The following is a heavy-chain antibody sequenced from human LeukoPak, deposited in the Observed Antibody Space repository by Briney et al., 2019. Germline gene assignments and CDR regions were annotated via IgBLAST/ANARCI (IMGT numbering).Heavy chain of an antibody. V-gene: IGHV3-30*04. CDR3: ARGQVALRLGELSWDDAFDI. CDR1: GFTFSSYA. J-gene: IGHJ3*02. D-gene: IGHD3-16*02. CDR2: ISYDGSNK. Sequence: GGSLRLSCAASGFTFSSYAMHWVRQAPGKGLEWVAVISYDGSNKYYADSVKGRFTISRDNSKNTLYLQMNSLRAEDTAVYYCARGQVALRLGELSWDDAFDIWGQGTMVTVSS.